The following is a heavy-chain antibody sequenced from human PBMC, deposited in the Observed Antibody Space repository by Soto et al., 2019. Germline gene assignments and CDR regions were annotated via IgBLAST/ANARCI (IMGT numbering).Heavy chain of an antibody. CDR2: MNNDGSYT. Sequence: EVQLVESGGGLVQPGGSLRLSCAASGFTFSSYWMYWVRQAPGKGLEWVSHMNNDGSYTIYAESVKGRFTFSRDNAKNTLYLQMNSLRAEDTAVYYCVRGGYIHVCDIWGQGTSVTVSS. J-gene: IGHJ3*02. CDR1: GFTFSSYW. CDR3: VRGGYIHVCDI. D-gene: IGHD6-13*01. V-gene: IGHV3-74*01.